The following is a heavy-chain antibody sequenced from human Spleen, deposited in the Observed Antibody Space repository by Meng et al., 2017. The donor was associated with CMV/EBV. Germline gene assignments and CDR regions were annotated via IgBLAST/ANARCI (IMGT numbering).Heavy chain of an antibody. J-gene: IGHJ6*02. CDR3: ARDPRLAAPSTDLSSYYYYGMDL. D-gene: IGHD6-13*01. Sequence: GESLKISCAASGFTFSSYWMSWVRQAPGKGLEWVANIKEDGSDKYYVDSVKGRFTISRDNAEKSLYLQMNSLRVEDTAVYYCARDPRLAAPSTDLSSYYYYGMDLWGQGTTVTVSS. CDR2: IKEDGSDK. V-gene: IGHV3-7*01. CDR1: GFTFSSYW.